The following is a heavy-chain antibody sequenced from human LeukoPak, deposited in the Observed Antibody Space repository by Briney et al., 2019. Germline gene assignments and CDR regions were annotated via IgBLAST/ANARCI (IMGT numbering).Heavy chain of an antibody. V-gene: IGHV4-39*01. CDR1: GGSISSSSYY. CDR3: ARRSYDFWSGFQAQAFDY. CDR2: IYYSGST. Sequence: SETLSLTCTVSGGSISSSSYYWGWIRQPPGKGLEWIGSIYYSGSTYYNPSLKSRVTISVDTSKNQFSLKLSSVTAADTAVYYCARRSYDFWSGFQAQAFDYWGQGTLVTVSS. J-gene: IGHJ4*02. D-gene: IGHD3-3*01.